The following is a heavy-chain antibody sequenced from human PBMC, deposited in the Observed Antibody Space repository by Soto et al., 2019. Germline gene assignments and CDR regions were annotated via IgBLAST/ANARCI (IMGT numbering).Heavy chain of an antibody. D-gene: IGHD3-10*01. CDR1: GGSISSSSYY. Sequence: SETLSLTCTVSGGSISSSSYYWGWIRQPPGKGLEWIGSIYYSGSTYYNPSLKSRVTISVDTSKNQFSLKLSSVTAADTAVYYCARTMVRGVMYFDYWGQGTLVTVSS. J-gene: IGHJ4*02. CDR3: ARTMVRGVMYFDY. CDR2: IYYSGST. V-gene: IGHV4-39*07.